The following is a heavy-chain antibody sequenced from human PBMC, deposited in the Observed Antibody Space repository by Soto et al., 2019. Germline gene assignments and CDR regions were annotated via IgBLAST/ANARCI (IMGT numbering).Heavy chain of an antibody. V-gene: IGHV4-30-2*01. D-gene: IGHD1-26*01. CDR3: ARGLGANWFDP. CDR1: GGSISSGGYS. J-gene: IGHJ5*02. CDR2: MFHGGST. Sequence: KPSETLSLTCAVSGGSISSGGYSWSWIRQPPGKGLEWIGSMFHGGSTYYNPSLKTPVTISVDRSKNQFSLKLSSVTAADTAVYYCARGLGANWFDPWGQGTLVTVSS.